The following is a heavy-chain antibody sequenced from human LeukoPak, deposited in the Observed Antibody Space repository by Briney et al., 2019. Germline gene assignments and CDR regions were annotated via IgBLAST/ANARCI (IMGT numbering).Heavy chain of an antibody. CDR2: IYHSGST. CDR1: GYSISSGYY. J-gene: IGHJ5*02. D-gene: IGHD3-9*01. V-gene: IGHV4-38-2*02. CDR3: ARDDEAYDILTRTAQYNWFDP. Sequence: PSETLSLTCTVSGYSISSGYYWGWIRQPPGKGLEWIGSIYHSGSTYYNPSLKSRVTISVDTSKNQFSLKLSSVTAADTAVYYCARDDEAYDILTRTAQYNWFDPWGQGTLVTVSS.